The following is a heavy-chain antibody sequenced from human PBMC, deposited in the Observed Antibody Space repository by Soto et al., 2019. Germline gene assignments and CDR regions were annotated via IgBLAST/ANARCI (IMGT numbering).Heavy chain of an antibody. V-gene: IGHV1-18*01. CDR2: ISAHNGNT. D-gene: IGHD1-1*01. Sequence: QVHLVQSGAEVKKPGASVKVSCKCSGYTFTSDGITWVRQAPGQGLEWMGWISAHNGNTNYAQKLQGRVTVPRDTSTSTAYMELRSLRSDDTAVYYCARGRYGDYWGQGALVTVSS. J-gene: IGHJ4*02. CDR1: GYTFTSDG. CDR3: ARGRYGDY.